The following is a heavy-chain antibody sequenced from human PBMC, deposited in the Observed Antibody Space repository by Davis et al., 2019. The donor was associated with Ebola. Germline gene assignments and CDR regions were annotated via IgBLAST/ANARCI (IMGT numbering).Heavy chain of an antibody. J-gene: IGHJ4*02. V-gene: IGHV3-15*01. CDR3: TTDSGKNCGGDCPQIDY. CDR2: IKSNNDGGTS. CDR1: GFTFNKAW. D-gene: IGHD2-21*01. Sequence: PGGSLRLSCAASGFTFNKAWMNWVRQAPGKGLEWVGRIKSNNDGGTSDYAAPVKGRLTFSRDDSKSTVYVQVNSLRIEDTAVYYCTTDSGKNCGGDCPQIDYWGQGTLVTVSS.